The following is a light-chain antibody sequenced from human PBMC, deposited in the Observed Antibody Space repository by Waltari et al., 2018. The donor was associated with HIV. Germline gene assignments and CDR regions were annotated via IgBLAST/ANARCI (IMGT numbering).Light chain of an antibody. Sequence: QSALTQPPSASGSPGQSVTISCTGKTSDVGSFHYVSWYQHHPGQAPKLLIYEVFKRPPGVPDRFSGSKSGNTASLTVSGLQAEDEADYYCTSYAGRNTFVFGGGTKLTVL. J-gene: IGLJ2*01. CDR3: TSYAGRNTFV. CDR2: EVF. CDR1: TSDVGSFHY. V-gene: IGLV2-8*01.